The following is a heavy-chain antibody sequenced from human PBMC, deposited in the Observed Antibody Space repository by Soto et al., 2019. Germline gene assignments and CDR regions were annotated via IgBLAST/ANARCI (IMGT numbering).Heavy chain of an antibody. J-gene: IGHJ3*02. V-gene: IGHV4-31*03. CDR2: IYYSGST. CDR3: AGHYMVRGVMCAVDI. CDR1: GGSISSGGYY. Sequence: QVQLQESGPGLVKPSQTLSLTCTVSGGSISSGGYYWSWIRQHPGKGLEWIGYIYYSGSTYYNPSPTSRFTISVATSKNQFSLKLSAVTSADPAVYYCAGHYMVRGVMCAVDIWGQGTMVTVSS. D-gene: IGHD3-10*01.